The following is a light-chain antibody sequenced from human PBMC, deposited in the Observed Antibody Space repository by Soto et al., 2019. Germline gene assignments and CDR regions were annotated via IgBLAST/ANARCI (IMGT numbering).Light chain of an antibody. CDR2: DAS. CDR1: QSVSSY. Sequence: IVLTQAPATLSLSPGERDTLSCRASQSVSSYLAGYQQKPCQAPSLLIYDASNRATGIPASFSGSGSGTEFTLTISSLQSEDFAVYYCQQSNNWPPFTVGGGTKVEIK. J-gene: IGKJ4*01. V-gene: IGKV3-11*01. CDR3: QQSNNWPPFT.